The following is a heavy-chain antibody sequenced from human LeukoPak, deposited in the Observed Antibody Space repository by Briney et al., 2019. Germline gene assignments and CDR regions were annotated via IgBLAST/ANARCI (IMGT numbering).Heavy chain of an antibody. J-gene: IGHJ4*02. CDR3: ARDLDYGEKSEDY. D-gene: IGHD4/OR15-4a*01. CDR1: GFTFIIYY. V-gene: IGHV1-46*01. Sequence: GASVKVSCKASGFTFIIYYMHWVRQAPGQGLEWLGTINLSGGSTHYAQKFQDRVTMTRDTSTSTVYMELSSLRSEVTAVYYCARDLDYGEKSEDYWGQGTLVTVSS. CDR2: INLSGGST.